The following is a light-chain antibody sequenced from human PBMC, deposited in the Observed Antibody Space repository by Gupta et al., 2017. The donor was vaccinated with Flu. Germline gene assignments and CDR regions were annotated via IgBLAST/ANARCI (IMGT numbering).Light chain of an antibody. CDR2: AAS. J-gene: IGKJ2*01. Sequence: DIQLTQSPSFLSASVGDRVTITCRASQDIRNFLGWYQQRPGKAPELLIYAASAWQSGVPSRFSGSGYGKELALTNTSRQQEDFAAYYCQQLRNYPPYYFGQGTKVEIK. CDR1: QDIRNF. V-gene: IGKV1-9*01. CDR3: QQLRNYPPYY.